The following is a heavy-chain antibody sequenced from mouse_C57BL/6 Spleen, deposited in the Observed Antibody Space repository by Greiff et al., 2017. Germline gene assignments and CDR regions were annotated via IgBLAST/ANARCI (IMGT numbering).Heavy chain of an antibody. D-gene: IGHD2-2*01. CDR1: GYAFSSYW. CDR2: IYPGDGDT. CDR3: ARSGYDGYYFDY. Sequence: QVQLKESGAELVKPGASVKISCKASGYAFSSYWMNWVKQRPGKGLEWIGQIYPGDGDTNYNGKFKGKATLTADKSSSTAYMQLSSLTSEDSAVYFCARSGYDGYYFDYWGQGTTLTVSS. J-gene: IGHJ2*01. V-gene: IGHV1-80*01.